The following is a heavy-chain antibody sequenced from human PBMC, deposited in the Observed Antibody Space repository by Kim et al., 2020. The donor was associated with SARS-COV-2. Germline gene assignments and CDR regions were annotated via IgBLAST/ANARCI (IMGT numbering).Heavy chain of an antibody. CDR3: PTPIGLPPHYSSYYS. CDR2: LSGDGYST. J-gene: IGHJ6*03. V-gene: IGHV3-43*02. D-gene: IGHD2-15*01. CDR1: GFTFDDYA. Sequence: GGSLRLSCAASGFTFDDYAMHWVRQAPGKGLEWVSLLSGDGYSTYYADSATGRLTLPPDNRNTPLSLQLNSPTTAAPASSYCPTPIGLPPHYSSYYS.